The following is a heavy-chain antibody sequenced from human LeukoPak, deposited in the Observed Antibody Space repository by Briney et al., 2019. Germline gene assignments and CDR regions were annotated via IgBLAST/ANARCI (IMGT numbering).Heavy chain of an antibody. CDR1: GYTFTSYG. D-gene: IGHD6-13*01. J-gene: IGHJ5*01. Sequence: ASVKVACKASGYTFTSYGISWVRQAPGQGLEWMGWISGYNGNTNYAQKLQGRVTMTTDTSTRTAYMELRSLRSDDTAVYYCAREGYSSSWFGYWGQGTLVTVSS. CDR2: ISGYNGNT. V-gene: IGHV1-18*01. CDR3: AREGYSSSWFGY.